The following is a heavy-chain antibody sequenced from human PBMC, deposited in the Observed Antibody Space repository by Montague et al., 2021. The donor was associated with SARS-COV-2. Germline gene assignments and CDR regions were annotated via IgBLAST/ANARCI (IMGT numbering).Heavy chain of an antibody. CDR2: VYYSGST. CDR1: GGSISSSNLF. Sequence: SETLSLTCTVSGGSISSSNLFWGWIRQPPGKGLEWIGSVYYSGSTYYKPSLKSRITISVDTSKNQFSLRLTSVTAADTAVYYCARKGISVADTGSEIWGQGTMVTVSS. J-gene: IGHJ3*02. D-gene: IGHD6-19*01. CDR3: ARKGISVADTGSEI. V-gene: IGHV4-39*01.